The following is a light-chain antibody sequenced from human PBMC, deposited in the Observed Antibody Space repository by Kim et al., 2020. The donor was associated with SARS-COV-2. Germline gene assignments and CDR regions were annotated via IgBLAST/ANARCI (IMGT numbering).Light chain of an antibody. CDR3: AAWDDSLSGRV. Sequence: GQSVTSTCSGSSSNLGSNYVYWYQQLPGTAPKLLIYRNNQRPSGVPDRFSGSKSGTSASLAISGLRSEDEADYYCAAWDDSLSGRVFGGGTQLTVL. J-gene: IGLJ3*02. V-gene: IGLV1-47*01. CDR2: RNN. CDR1: SSNLGSNY.